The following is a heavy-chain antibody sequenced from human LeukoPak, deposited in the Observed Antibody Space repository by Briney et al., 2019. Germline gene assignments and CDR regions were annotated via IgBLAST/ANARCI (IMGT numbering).Heavy chain of an antibody. J-gene: IGHJ6*03. Sequence: SVKVSCKASGGTFSSYAISWVRQAPGQGLEWMGGIIPIFGTANYAQKFQGRVTITADKSTSTAYMELSSLRSEDTAVYYCARGAEGADQPNYYYYYMDVWGKGTTVTVSS. CDR3: ARGAEGADQPNYYYYYMDV. CDR1: GGTFSSYA. V-gene: IGHV1-69*06. CDR2: IIPIFGTA. D-gene: IGHD3-16*01.